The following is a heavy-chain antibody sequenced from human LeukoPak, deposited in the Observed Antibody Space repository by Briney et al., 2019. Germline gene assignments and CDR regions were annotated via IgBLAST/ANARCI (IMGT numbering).Heavy chain of an antibody. CDR1: GGSISSSSYY. V-gene: IGHV4-39*07. CDR3: ARVAYDGNFGPPDY. D-gene: IGHD4-23*01. Sequence: SETLSLTCTVSGGSISSSSYYWGWIRQPPGKGLEWIGSIYYTGSTYYNPSLKSRVTISVDTSKNQFSLKLSSVTAADTAVYYCARVAYDGNFGPPDYWGREPWSPSPQ. CDR2: IYYTGST. J-gene: IGHJ4*02.